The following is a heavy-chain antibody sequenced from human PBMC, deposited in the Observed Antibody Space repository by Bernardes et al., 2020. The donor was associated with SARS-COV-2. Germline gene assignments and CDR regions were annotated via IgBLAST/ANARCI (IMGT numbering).Heavy chain of an antibody. CDR2: VSWDGSTT. CDR3: ATERQSLTVFGVGHDAFDF. D-gene: IGHD3-3*01. V-gene: IGHV3-43*01. J-gene: IGHJ3*01. CDR1: GFTFEDYT. Sequence: GGPLRLSCAASGFTFEDYTMHWVRQVPGKGLEWVSLVSWDGSTTNYADSVKGRFIISRDSSRNTVHLQMDSLRKEDTALYYCATERQSLTVFGVGHDAFDFWGQGTMVTVSS.